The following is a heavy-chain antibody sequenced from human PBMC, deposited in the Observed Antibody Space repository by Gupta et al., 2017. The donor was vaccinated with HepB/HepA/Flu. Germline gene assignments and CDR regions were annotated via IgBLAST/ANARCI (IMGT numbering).Heavy chain of an antibody. D-gene: IGHD1-14*01. V-gene: IGHV3-9*01. J-gene: IGHJ6*02. CDR2: ISWNSGSI. Sequence: EVQLVECGGGLVQPGRSLRLSCAASGFTFDDYAMHWVRQAPGKGLEGVSVISWNSGSIGYADSVKGRFTISRDNAKNSLYLQMNSLRAEDTALYYCAKDKDRGVPPGSYGMDVWGQGTTVTVSS. CDR1: GFTFDDYA. CDR3: AKDKDRGVPPGSYGMDV.